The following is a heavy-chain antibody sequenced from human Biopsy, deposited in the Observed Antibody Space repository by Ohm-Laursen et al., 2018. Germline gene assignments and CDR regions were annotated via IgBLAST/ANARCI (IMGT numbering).Heavy chain of an antibody. CDR2: VNPVDEAT. CDR1: GYNFGNYY. Sequence: ASVKVSCKASGYNFGNYYINWVRKVPGQGLEWLGVVNPVDEATMYAQKFQDRITLTSDASTNTVYMDLTSLTSEDTAVYYCARESPLRLGVCGAIRCFKEVFGMDVWGQGTTVIVSS. D-gene: IGHD2-21*01. CDR3: ARESPLRLGVCGAIRCFKEVFGMDV. V-gene: IGHV1-46*01. J-gene: IGHJ6*02.